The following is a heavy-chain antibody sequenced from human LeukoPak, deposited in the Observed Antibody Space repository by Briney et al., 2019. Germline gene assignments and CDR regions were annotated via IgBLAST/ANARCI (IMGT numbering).Heavy chain of an antibody. CDR1: GFTFSSYE. D-gene: IGHD5-24*01. CDR2: ISESGGTV. CDR3: ARGRSRDGYAY. V-gene: IGHV3-48*03. Sequence: GGSLRPSCAASGFTFSSYEMNWVRQAPGKGLDWVSYISESGGTVYYADSVKGRFTISRDNAKNSLNLQMDSLRGEDTAVYFCARGRSRDGYAYWGQGTLVTVSS. J-gene: IGHJ4*02.